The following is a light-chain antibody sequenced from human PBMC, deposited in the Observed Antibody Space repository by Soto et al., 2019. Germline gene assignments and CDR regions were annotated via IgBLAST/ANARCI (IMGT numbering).Light chain of an antibody. CDR2: GAS. CDR3: QEYKYSKM. V-gene: IGKV3-15*01. J-gene: IGKJ1*01. Sequence: EIVMTQSPATLSVSPGERATLSCRASQSVSSKLAWYQQKPGQAPRLLIYGASTRATGIPARFSGSGSETEFTLTISSLQSEDFAVYYCQEYKYSKMFGQGTKVEI. CDR1: QSVSSK.